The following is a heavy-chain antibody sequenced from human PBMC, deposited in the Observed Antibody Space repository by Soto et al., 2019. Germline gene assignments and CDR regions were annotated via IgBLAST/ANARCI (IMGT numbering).Heavy chain of an antibody. CDR2: MNPNSSNT. CDR3: ARGKKRYCSSTSCYTVDY. CDR1: GYTFTSYD. J-gene: IGHJ4*02. V-gene: IGHV1-8*01. D-gene: IGHD2-2*02. Sequence: ASVKVSCKASGYTFTSYDINWVRQATGQGLEWMGWMNPNSSNTGYAQKFQGRVTMTRNTSISTAYMELSSLRSEDTAVYYCARGKKRYCSSTSCYTVDYWGQGTLVTVSS.